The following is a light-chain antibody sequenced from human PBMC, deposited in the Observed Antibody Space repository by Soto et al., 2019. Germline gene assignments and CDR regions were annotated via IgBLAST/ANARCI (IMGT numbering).Light chain of an antibody. Sequence: DIQMTQSPSSLSASVGDRVTITCRASQGISNYLAWYQPIPGKIPKLLISAASTLQSGVPSLFSGSGAGADFILTISRLQHDDAATYYCQQYTTAPAFGGGTKVEIK. V-gene: IGKV1-27*01. J-gene: IGKJ4*01. CDR3: QQYTTAPA. CDR2: AAS. CDR1: QGISNY.